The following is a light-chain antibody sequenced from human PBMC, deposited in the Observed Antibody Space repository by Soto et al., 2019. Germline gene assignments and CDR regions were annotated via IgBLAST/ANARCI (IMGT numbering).Light chain of an antibody. V-gene: IGKV3-15*01. CDR2: AAS. CDR1: QRVSSD. J-gene: IGKJ1*01. Sequence: ETVMTQSPATLSVSPGDRATLSCRASQRVSSDLAWYRQKPGQAPGLLIYAASTRATGIPARFSGSGSGTEFTLTISSLQSEDFAVYYCQQYYDWPRTFGQGTKVELK. CDR3: QQYYDWPRT.